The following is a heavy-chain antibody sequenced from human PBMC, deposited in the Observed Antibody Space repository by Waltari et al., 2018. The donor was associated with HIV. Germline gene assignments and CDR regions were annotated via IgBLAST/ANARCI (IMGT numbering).Heavy chain of an antibody. CDR1: GGAFDTFS. J-gene: IGHJ3*01. CDR3: AKSDFTELVRGQKAFDV. V-gene: IGHV1-69*19. Sequence: QAQLVQSGAETKKHGSSVPVSCQASGGAFDTFSFTLVRQAPGQGLEWLGGTAPFFGVIYAQDFNGRVTITSNPSTRTVFLELGGLRPDDTAVYFCAKSDFTELVRGQKAFDVWGQGT. D-gene: IGHD1-26*01. CDR2: TAPFFGV.